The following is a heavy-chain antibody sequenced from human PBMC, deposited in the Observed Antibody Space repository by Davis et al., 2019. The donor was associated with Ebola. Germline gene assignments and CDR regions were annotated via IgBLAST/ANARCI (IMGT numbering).Heavy chain of an antibody. CDR1: GYTFVGYY. CDR2: INPNSGVT. Sequence: ASVKVSCKASGYTFVGYYIHWVRQAPGQGLEWMGWINPNSGVTNYAQKFQGRVTLTRDTSINTAYMELSSLRSDDTAVYYCSREPLPRHDDFDIWGQGTMVTVSS. CDR3: SREPLPRHDDFDI. J-gene: IGHJ3*02. V-gene: IGHV1-2*02.